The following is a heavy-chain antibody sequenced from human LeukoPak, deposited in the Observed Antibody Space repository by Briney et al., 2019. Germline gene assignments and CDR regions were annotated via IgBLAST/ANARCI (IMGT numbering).Heavy chain of an antibody. Sequence: PGGSLRLSCAASGFTFSSYGMHWVRQAPGKGLEWVAFIRYDGSNKYYADSVKGRFTISRDNSKNTLYLQMNSLRAEDTAVYYCAKDAVYYVFWSGSGLIWAQETLVTVP. CDR2: IRYDGSNK. V-gene: IGHV3-30*02. CDR3: AKDAVYYVFWSGSGLI. J-gene: IGHJ4*02. D-gene: IGHD3-3*01. CDR1: GFTFSSYG.